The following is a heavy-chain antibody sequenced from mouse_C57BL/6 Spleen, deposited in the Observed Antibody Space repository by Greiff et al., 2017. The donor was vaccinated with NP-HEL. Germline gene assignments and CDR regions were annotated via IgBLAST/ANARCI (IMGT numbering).Heavy chain of an antibody. D-gene: IGHD1-1*02. CDR1: GFNLKDDY. J-gene: IGHJ2*01. V-gene: IGHV14-4*01. Sequence: EVKLVESGAELVRPGASVKLSCTASGFNLKDDYMHWVKQRPEQGLEWIGWIDPENGDTEYASKFQGKATITADTSSNTAYLQRSSLASEDTAVYYCTAAYGLYWGQGTTLTVSS. CDR2: IDPENGDT. CDR3: TAAYGLY.